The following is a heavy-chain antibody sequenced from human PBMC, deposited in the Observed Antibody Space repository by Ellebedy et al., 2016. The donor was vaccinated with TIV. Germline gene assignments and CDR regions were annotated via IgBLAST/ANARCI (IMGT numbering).Heavy chain of an antibody. D-gene: IGHD3-22*01. CDR2: IWYDGTEK. Sequence: GESLKISCAASGFTFSSFGMHWVRQAPGKGLGWVAVIWYDGTEKYYADSVKGRVTISRENSRNTLNLQMNSLRPEDTAVYYCARDYSYDSGGSMPGYWGQGTLVTVSS. CDR1: GFTFSSFG. V-gene: IGHV3-33*08. J-gene: IGHJ4*02. CDR3: ARDYSYDSGGSMPGY.